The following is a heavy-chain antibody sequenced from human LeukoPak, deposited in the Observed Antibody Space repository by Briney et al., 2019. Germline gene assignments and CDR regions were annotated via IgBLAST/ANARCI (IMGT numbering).Heavy chain of an antibody. Sequence: GGSLRLSCAASGFTFSSYGMSWVRLAPGKGLEWVSMLYSDGRSFYAASVGGRFTISRDKSKNTLYLQMVNLRSEDTAVYYCVRESYTLGSGSYLGYWGQGTLVTVSS. J-gene: IGHJ4*02. CDR3: VRESYTLGSGSYLGY. V-gene: IGHV3-66*01. CDR1: GFTFSSYG. D-gene: IGHD3-10*01. CDR2: LYSDGRS.